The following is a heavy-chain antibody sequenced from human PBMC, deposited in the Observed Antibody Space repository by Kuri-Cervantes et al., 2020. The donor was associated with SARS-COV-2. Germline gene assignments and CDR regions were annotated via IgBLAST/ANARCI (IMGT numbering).Heavy chain of an antibody. CDR2: ISGSGGST. Sequence: GESLKISCAASGFTFSSYWMNWVRQAPGKGLEWVSSISGSGGSTYYADSVRGRFTISRDNSKNTLHLQMNSLRAEDTAVYYCAKSLGLRWYYFDYWGQGSLVTVSS. CDR1: GFTFSSYW. V-gene: IGHV3-23*01. CDR3: AKSLGLRWYYFDY. D-gene: IGHD4-23*01. J-gene: IGHJ4*02.